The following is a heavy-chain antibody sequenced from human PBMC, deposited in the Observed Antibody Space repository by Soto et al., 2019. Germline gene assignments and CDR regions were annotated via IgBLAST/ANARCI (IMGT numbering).Heavy chain of an antibody. CDR1: GYSFTSYW. J-gene: IGHJ6*02. V-gene: IGHV5-51*01. CDR3: GRSCSGGSCYRRSGMDV. CDR2: IYPGDSDT. D-gene: IGHD2-15*01. Sequence: GESLKISCKGSGYSFTSYWIGWVRQMPGKGLEWMGIIYPGDSDTRYSPSFQGQVTISADKSISTAYLQWSSLKASDTAMYYCGRSCSGGSCYRRSGMDVWGQGTTATVS.